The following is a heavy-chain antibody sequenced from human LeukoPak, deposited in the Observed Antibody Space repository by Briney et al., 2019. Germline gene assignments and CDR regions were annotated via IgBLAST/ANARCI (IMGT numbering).Heavy chain of an antibody. CDR1: GFTFSIYA. CDR3: AKLLNDYGDYYFDY. J-gene: IGHJ4*02. CDR2: IRGSGGST. D-gene: IGHD4-17*01. V-gene: IGHV3-23*01. Sequence: GGSLRLSCAASGFTFSIYAMTWVRQAPGKGLEWVSAIRGSGGSTYYADSVKGRFTISRDNSKNTLYLQMNSLRAEDTAVYYCAKLLNDYGDYYFDYWGQGTLVTVSS.